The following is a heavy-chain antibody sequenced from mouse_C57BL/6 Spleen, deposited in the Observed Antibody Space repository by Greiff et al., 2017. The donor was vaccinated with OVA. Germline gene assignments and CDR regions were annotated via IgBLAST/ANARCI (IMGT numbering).Heavy chain of an antibody. V-gene: IGHV1-50*01. CDR1: GYTFTSYW. CDR3: ARGGGYYYVFDY. Sequence: QVQLQQPGAELVKPGASVKLSCKASGYTFTSYWMQWVKQRPGQGLEWIGEIDPSDSYTNYNQKFKGKATLTLDTSSSTAYMQLSSLTSEDSAVYYCARGGGYYYVFDYWGQGTTLAVSS. CDR2: IDPSDSYT. J-gene: IGHJ2*01. D-gene: IGHD2-3*01.